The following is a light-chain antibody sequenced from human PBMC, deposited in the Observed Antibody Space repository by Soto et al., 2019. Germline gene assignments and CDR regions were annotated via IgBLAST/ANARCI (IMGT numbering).Light chain of an antibody. Sequence: EIVLTQSPGTLSLSPGEGATLSCRASQSISSSYLVWYQQKPGQAPRLLIYGASSRATGIPDRFSGSGSGTDFTLTISRLEPEVFAVYYCQQYGSSPGTFGQGTKLEIK. CDR2: GAS. V-gene: IGKV3-20*01. CDR3: QQYGSSPGT. J-gene: IGKJ2*01. CDR1: QSISSSY.